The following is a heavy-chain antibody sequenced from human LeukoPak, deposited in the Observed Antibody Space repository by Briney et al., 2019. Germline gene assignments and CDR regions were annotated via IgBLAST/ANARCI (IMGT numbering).Heavy chain of an antibody. CDR2: ISSSSSYI. D-gene: IGHD3-16*01. J-gene: IGHJ4*02. CDR1: GFTFSSYS. V-gene: IGHV3-21*04. Sequence: GGSLRLSCAASGFTFSSYSMNWVRQAPGKGLEWVSSISSSSSYIYYADSVKGRFTISRDNAKNSLYLQMNSLRAEDTAVYYCARAADYVWGSDLDYWGQGTLVTVSS. CDR3: ARAADYVWGSDLDY.